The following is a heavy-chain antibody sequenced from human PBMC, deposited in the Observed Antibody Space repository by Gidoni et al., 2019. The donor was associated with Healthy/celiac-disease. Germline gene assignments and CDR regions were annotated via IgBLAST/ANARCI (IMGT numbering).Heavy chain of an antibody. Sequence: QVQLQESGPGLVKPSETLSLTCTVSGGSISSSYWSWIRQPAGKGLEWIGRIYTSGSTNYNPSLKSRVTMSVDTSKNQFSLKLSSVTAADTAVYYCARGPVNTIFGVVIAYFDYWGQGTLVTVSS. V-gene: IGHV4-4*07. CDR3: ARGPVNTIFGVVIAYFDY. D-gene: IGHD3-3*01. CDR1: GGSISSSY. CDR2: IYTSGST. J-gene: IGHJ4*02.